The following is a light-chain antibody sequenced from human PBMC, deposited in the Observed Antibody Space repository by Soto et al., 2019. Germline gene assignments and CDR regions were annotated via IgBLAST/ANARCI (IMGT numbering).Light chain of an antibody. CDR3: QQDNSYWT. Sequence: DIQMTQSPSTLSASIGDRVTITCRASQSIRSWLAWYQQKPGRAPKLLIYDASSLESGVPSRFSGSGSGTEFTLTISSLQPDDFAIYYCQQDNSYWTFGQGTKVEFK. CDR2: DAS. J-gene: IGKJ1*01. CDR1: QSIRSW. V-gene: IGKV1-5*01.